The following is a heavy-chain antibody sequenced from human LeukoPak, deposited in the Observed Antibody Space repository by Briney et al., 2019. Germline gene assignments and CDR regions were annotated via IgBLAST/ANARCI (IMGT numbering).Heavy chain of an antibody. V-gene: IGHV3-7*03. CDR1: GFTFSSYW. CDR2: IKQDGSEK. D-gene: IGHD3-3*01. J-gene: IGHJ4*02. CDR3: AKGEHYDFWSGYFILPY. Sequence: GGSLRLSCAASGFTFSSYWMSWVRQAPGKGLEWVANIKQDGSEKYYVDSVKGRFTISRDNSKNTLYLQMNSLRAEDTAVYYCAKGEHYDFWSGYFILPYWGQGTLVTVSS.